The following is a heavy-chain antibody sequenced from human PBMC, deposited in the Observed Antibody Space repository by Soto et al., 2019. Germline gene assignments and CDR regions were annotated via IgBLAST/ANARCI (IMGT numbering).Heavy chain of an antibody. CDR2: VSIGGST. CDR1: GFTFSSYA. CDR3: AKRRGAGGHFDY. D-gene: IGHD2-15*01. V-gene: IGHV3-23*01. J-gene: IGHJ4*02. Sequence: DVQLLESGGGLVQPEGSLRLSCAASGFTFSSYAMGWVRQGPGKGLEWVAVVSIGGSTHYADSVRGRFTFSRDSSNNTLSLQMHSLTPEATAVYFCAKRRGAGGHFDYWGQGALVTVSS.